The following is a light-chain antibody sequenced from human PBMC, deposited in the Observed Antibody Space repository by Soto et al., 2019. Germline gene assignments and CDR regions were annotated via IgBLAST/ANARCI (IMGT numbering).Light chain of an antibody. J-gene: IGLJ1*01. Sequence: QPVRKQPASVSGAPGQSISITCDGNSSDVGGYTYFSWYQQHPGTAPKLMIYDVSNRPSGVSHRLSGSPSGHTASFIISGLQAEDEADYLCTSYTSCSTPFVFGCGIKVTVL. V-gene: IGLV2-14*01. CDR2: DVS. CDR3: TSYTSCSTPFV. CDR1: SSDVGGYTY.